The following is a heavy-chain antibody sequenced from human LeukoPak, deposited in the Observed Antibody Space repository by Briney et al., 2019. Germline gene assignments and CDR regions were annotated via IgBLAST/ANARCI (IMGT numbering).Heavy chain of an antibody. V-gene: IGHV1-8*01. D-gene: IGHD1-26*01. CDR3: ARVTGSLDY. Sequence: GASVKVSCKPSGYTFTNYDINCVRPATGQGLEWMGWMNPKSGYTGFAQKFQGRVTMTRDTSLSTAYMELGSLRSEDTAVYYCARVTGSLDYWGQGTLVTVSS. J-gene: IGHJ4*02. CDR2: MNPKSGYT. CDR1: GYTFTNYD.